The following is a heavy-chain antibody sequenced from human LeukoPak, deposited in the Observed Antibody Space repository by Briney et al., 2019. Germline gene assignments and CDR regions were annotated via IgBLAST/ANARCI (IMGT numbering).Heavy chain of an antibody. CDR1: GFSFSVSP. V-gene: IGHV3-73*01. D-gene: IGHD6-19*01. CDR2: IRSKANNYAT. CDR3: TRQGGKAMAGNGFSLYYYYMDV. J-gene: IGHJ6*03. Sequence: GGSLRLSCAASGFSFSVSPMLWVRQASGKGLEWVGRIRSKANNYATTYAPSVKGRFTISRDDSKNTAYLQMNSLKIEDTAVYYCTRQGGKAMAGNGFSLYYYYMDVWGKGTTVTISS.